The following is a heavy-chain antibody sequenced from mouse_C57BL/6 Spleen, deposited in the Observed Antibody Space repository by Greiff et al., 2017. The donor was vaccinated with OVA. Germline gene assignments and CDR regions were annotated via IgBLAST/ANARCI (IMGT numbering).Heavy chain of an antibody. V-gene: IGHV1-15*01. CDR3: TRSRGWFAY. Sequence: LVESGAELVRPGASVTLSCKASGYTFTDYEMHWVKQTPVHGLEWIGAIDPETGGTAYNQKFKGKAILTADKSSSTAYMELRSLTSEDSAVYYCTRSRGWFAYWGQGTLVTVSA. J-gene: IGHJ3*01. CDR2: IDPETGGT. CDR1: GYTFTDYE.